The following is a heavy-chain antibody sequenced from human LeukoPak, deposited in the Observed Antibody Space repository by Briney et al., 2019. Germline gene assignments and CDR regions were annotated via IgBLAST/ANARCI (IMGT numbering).Heavy chain of an antibody. CDR2: INHSGST. J-gene: IGHJ4*02. V-gene: IGHV4-34*01. CDR3: ARQSGWRVSYFDY. CDR1: GGSFSGYY. Sequence: SETLSLTCAVYGGSFSGYYWSWIRQPPGKGLEWIGEINHSGSTNYNPSLKSRVTISVDTSKNQFSLKLSSVTAADTAVYYCARQSGWRVSYFDYWGQGSLVTVFS. D-gene: IGHD6-19*01.